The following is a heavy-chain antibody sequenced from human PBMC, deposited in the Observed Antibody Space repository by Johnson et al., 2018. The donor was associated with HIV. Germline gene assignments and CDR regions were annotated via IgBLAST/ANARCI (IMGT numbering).Heavy chain of an antibody. J-gene: IGHJ3*01. Sequence: EVQLVESGGGLVQPGGSLRLSCAASGLTVSGNYMNWVRQAPGKGLEWVSGISWNSDTIRYADSVKGRFTISRDNAKNSLYLQMNSLRAEDTALYYCAKDLRQWLVDALHLWGQGTMVTVSS. D-gene: IGHD6-19*01. CDR2: ISWNSDTI. V-gene: IGHV3-9*01. CDR1: GLTVSGNY. CDR3: AKDLRQWLVDALHL.